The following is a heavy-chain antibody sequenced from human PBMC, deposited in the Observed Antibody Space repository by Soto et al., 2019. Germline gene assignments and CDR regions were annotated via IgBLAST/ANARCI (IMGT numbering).Heavy chain of an antibody. V-gene: IGHV3-33*01. J-gene: IGHJ6*02. Sequence: QAHLVASGGGVVQPGESLRLSCGASGFVSGSHAIHWVRQAPGKGLEWLVQIWIGGNYKYFADSVKGRFTVSRDDSKNAVYLQIYSLRVEDTAVYYCARDGQQLAPYTLDVWGLGTTVTVSS. CDR2: IWIGGNYK. D-gene: IGHD6-13*01. CDR1: GFVSGSHA. CDR3: ARDGQQLAPYTLDV.